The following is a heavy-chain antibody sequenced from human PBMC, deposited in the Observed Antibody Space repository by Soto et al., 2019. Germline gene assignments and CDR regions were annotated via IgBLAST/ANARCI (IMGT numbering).Heavy chain of an antibody. D-gene: IGHD1-7*01. CDR2: INHSGST. J-gene: IGHJ4*02. Sequence: SETLSLTCAVYDGSFSGSYWSWIRQPPGKGLEWIGEINHSGSTNYNPSLKSRVTISVDTSKNQFPLKLSSMTAADTAVYYCARVSWNSLTCFDYWGQGTLVTVS. CDR1: DGSFSGSY. CDR3: ARVSWNSLTCFDY. V-gene: IGHV4-34*01.